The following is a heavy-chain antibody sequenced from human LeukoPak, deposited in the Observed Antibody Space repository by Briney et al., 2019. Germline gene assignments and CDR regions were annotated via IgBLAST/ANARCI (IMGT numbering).Heavy chain of an antibody. CDR1: GFTFDDYG. CDR2: ISGSGGST. Sequence: GGSLRLSCAASGFTFDDYGMSWVRQVPGKGLEWVSAISGSGGSTYYADSVKGRFTISRDNSKNTLYLQMNSLRAEDTAVYYCAKAHEYYDFWSGYYLLYFDYWGQGTLVTVSS. CDR3: AKAHEYYDFWSGYYLLYFDY. D-gene: IGHD3-3*01. J-gene: IGHJ4*02. V-gene: IGHV3-23*01.